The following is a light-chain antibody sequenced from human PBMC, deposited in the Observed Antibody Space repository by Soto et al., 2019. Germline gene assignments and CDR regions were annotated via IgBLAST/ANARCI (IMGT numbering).Light chain of an antibody. CDR2: GAS. CDR1: QSVSSSY. CDR3: QQYGSPLT. J-gene: IGKJ4*01. V-gene: IGKV3-20*01. Sequence: EIVLTQSPGTLSLSPGERATLSCRASQSVSSSYLAWYQQKPGQAPRRFIYGASSRATGIPDRFSGSVSGTDFTLTISRLEPEDFAVYYCQQYGSPLTFGEGTKVEIK.